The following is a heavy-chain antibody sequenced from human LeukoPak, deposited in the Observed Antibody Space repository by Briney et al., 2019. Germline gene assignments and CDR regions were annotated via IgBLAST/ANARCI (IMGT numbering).Heavy chain of an antibody. CDR1: GGSLSNYY. D-gene: IGHD1-26*01. Sequence: PSETLSLTCTVSGGSLSNYYWSWIRQPPGKGLEWIGYIYNSGSTNYNPSLKSRVTMSVDTSKNQFSLKLSSVTAADTAVYYCARKAWEGYMDVWGKGTTVTVSS. V-gene: IGHV4-59*01. CDR2: IYNSGST. J-gene: IGHJ6*03. CDR3: ARKAWEGYMDV.